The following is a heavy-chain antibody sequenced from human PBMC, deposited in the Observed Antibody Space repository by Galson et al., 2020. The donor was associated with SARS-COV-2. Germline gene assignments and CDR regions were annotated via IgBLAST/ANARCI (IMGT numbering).Heavy chain of an antibody. Sequence: ASVKVSCKASGYTLTSYGISWVRQAPGQGLEWMGWISAYNGNTNYAQKLQGRVTMTTDTSTSTAYMELRSLRSDDTAVYYCARGYGSGSYLRYYYYGMDVWGQGTTVTVSS. D-gene: IGHD3-10*01. CDR2: ISAYNGNT. CDR1: GYTLTSYG. V-gene: IGHV1-18*01. CDR3: ARGYGSGSYLRYYYYGMDV. J-gene: IGHJ6*02.